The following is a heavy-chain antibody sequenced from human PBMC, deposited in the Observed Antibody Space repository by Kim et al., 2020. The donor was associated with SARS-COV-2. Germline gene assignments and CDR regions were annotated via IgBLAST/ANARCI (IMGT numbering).Heavy chain of an antibody. D-gene: IGHD3-10*01. J-gene: IGHJ4*02. Sequence: GGSLRLSCAASGFTFSSYAMHWVRQAPGKGLEWVAVISYDGSNKYYADSVKGRFTISRDNSKNTLYLQMNSLRAEDTAVNYCARGPLLWFGELFDYWGQGTLVTVSS. CDR2: ISYDGSNK. CDR3: ARGPLLWFGELFDY. CDR1: GFTFSSYA. V-gene: IGHV3-30*04.